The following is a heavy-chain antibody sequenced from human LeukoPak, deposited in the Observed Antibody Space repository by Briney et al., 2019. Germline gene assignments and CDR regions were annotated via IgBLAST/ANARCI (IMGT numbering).Heavy chain of an antibody. Sequence: GASVKVSCKASGYTFTSYYMHWVRQAPGQGLEWMGIINPSGGSTTYAQKFQGRVTMTRDMSTSTVYMELSSLRAEDTAVYYCVRDGGVSGYDLLDYWGQGTLVTVSS. CDR3: VRDGGVSGYDLLDY. CDR2: INPSGGST. CDR1: GYTFTSYY. J-gene: IGHJ4*02. V-gene: IGHV1-46*01. D-gene: IGHD5-12*01.